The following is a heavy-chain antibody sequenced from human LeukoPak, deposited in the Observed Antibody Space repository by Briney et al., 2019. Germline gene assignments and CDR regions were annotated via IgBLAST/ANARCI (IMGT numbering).Heavy chain of an antibody. Sequence: SETLSLTCTVSGGSISSHYWSWIRQPAGKGLEWIGRIYTSGSTNYNPPLKSRVTMSVDTSKNQFSLKLSSVTAADTAVYYCARSYGSGSYYRDYWGQGTLVTVSS. CDR2: IYTSGST. CDR3: ARSYGSGSYYRDY. J-gene: IGHJ4*02. D-gene: IGHD3-10*01. V-gene: IGHV4-4*07. CDR1: GGSISSHY.